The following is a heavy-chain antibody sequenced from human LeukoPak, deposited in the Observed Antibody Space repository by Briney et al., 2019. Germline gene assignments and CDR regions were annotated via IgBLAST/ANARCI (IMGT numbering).Heavy chain of an antibody. CDR3: ARTLTFGGVIVSASLDY. Sequence: GGSLRLSCAASGFTFSSYGMNWVRQAPGKGLEWISYISSSSSTIYYADSVKGRFTISRDNAKNSLYLQMNSLRAEDTAMYHCARTLTFGGVIVSASLDYWGLGILVTVSS. V-gene: IGHV3-48*04. D-gene: IGHD3-16*02. J-gene: IGHJ4*02. CDR2: ISSSSSTI. CDR1: GFTFSSYG.